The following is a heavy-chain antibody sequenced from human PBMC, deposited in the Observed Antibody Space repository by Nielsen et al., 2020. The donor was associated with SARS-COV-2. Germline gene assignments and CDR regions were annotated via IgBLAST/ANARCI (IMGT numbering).Heavy chain of an antibody. CDR1: GFTFSNYN. Sequence: GGSLRLSCAASGFTFSNYNMNWVRQPPGMGLEWIASIDGRGVKKDYADSVKGRFTVSRDNARNTPYLQMKNVRDEDTAMYYCGRDYWGQGTLVTVSS. CDR2: IDGRGVKK. V-gene: IGHV3-48*02. J-gene: IGHJ4*02. CDR3: GRDY.